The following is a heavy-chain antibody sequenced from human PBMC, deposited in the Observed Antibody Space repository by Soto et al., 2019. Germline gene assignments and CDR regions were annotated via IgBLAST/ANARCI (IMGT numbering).Heavy chain of an antibody. D-gene: IGHD6-19*01. Sequence: GGSLRLSXAASGFNFSTYAMHWVRQAPGKGLEWLAVISYDGVIKYYANSVKGRFAVSRDNSKNTLYLQLDSLRPEDTALYYCARDIGYSSGWYTGAFGFWGQGALVTVSS. CDR2: ISYDGVIK. CDR1: GFNFSTYA. CDR3: ARDIGYSSGWYTGAFGF. J-gene: IGHJ4*02. V-gene: IGHV3-30*09.